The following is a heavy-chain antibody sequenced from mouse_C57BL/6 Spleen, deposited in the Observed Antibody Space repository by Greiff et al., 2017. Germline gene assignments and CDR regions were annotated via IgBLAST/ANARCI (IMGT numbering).Heavy chain of an antibody. J-gene: IGHJ4*01. V-gene: IGHV1-22*01. CDR1: GYTFTDYN. D-gene: IGHD1-1*01. CDR3: ARKGYGSSLYYAMDY. CDR2: INPNNGGT. Sequence: ESGPELVKPGASVKMSCKASGYTFTDYNMHWVKQSHGKSLEWIGYINPNNGGTSYNQKFKGKATLTVNKSSSTAYMELRSLTSEDSAVYYCARKGYGSSLYYAMDYWGQGTSVTVSS.